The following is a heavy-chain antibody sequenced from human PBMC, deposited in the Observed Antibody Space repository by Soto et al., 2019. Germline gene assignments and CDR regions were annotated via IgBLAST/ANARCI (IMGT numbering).Heavy chain of an antibody. J-gene: IGHJ6*02. Sequence: QVQLVESGGGLVKPGGSLRLSCAASGFTFSDYYMIWIRQAPGKGLEWVSYISSSGSTIYYADSVKGRFTISRDNAKNSLYLQMNSLRAEDTAVYYCARSGVSNNWNDGYYYYGMDVWGQGTTVTVSS. CDR1: GFTFSDYY. D-gene: IGHD1-20*01. CDR3: ARSGVSNNWNDGYYYYGMDV. CDR2: ISSSGSTI. V-gene: IGHV3-11*01.